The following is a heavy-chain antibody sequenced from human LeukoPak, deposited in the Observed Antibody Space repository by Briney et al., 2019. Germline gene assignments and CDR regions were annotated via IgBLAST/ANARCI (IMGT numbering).Heavy chain of an antibody. J-gene: IGHJ6*02. V-gene: IGHV4-59*08. CDR1: GGSISSYY. Sequence: SETLSLTCTVSGGSISSYYWSWIRQPPGKGLEWIGYIYYSGSTNYNPSLKSRVTISVDTSKNQFSLKLSSVTAADTAVYYCARLPYYYYGMDVWGQGTTVTVSS. CDR2: IYYSGST. CDR3: ARLPYYYYGMDV.